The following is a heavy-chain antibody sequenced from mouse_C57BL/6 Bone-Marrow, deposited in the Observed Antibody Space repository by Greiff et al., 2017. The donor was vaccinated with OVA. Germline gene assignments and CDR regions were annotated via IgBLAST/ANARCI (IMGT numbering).Heavy chain of an antibody. CDR1: GYSFTGYY. V-gene: IGHV1-42*01. J-gene: IGHJ2*01. CDR3: ARGRGGY. Sequence: VQLQQSGPELVKPGASVKISCKASGYSFTGYYMNWVKQSPEKSLEWIGEINPSTGGTTYNQKFKDKATLTVDKSSSTAYMQLKSLTSEDSAVYYCARGRGGYWGQGTTLTVSS. CDR2: INPSTGGT.